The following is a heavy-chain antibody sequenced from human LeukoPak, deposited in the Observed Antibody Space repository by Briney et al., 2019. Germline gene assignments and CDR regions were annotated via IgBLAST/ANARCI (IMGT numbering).Heavy chain of an antibody. CDR1: GFTFSSYG. CDR2: ISYDGSNK. D-gene: IGHD3-9*01. CDR3: ARRGPDGLDY. V-gene: IGHV3-30*03. J-gene: IGHJ4*02. Sequence: PGRSLRLSCAASGFTFSSYGMHWVRQAPGKGLEWVAVISYDGSNKYYADSVKGRFTISRDNSKNTLYLQMNSLRAEDTAVYYCARRGPDGLDYWGQGALVTVSS.